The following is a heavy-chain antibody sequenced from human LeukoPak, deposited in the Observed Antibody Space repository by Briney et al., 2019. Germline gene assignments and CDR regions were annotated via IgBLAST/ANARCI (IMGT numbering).Heavy chain of an antibody. CDR3: AKEDRGPLQMSTTRGLDY. V-gene: IGHV3-30*02. D-gene: IGHD5-24*01. Sequence: GGSLRLSCAASGFTFSSYGMHWVRQAPGKGLEWVAFIRYDGGDKSYADSVKGRLNISRDNSKNTLYLQVNRLGAEDTAVYYCAKEDRGPLQMSTTRGLDYWGQGALVTVFS. J-gene: IGHJ4*02. CDR1: GFTFSSYG. CDR2: IRYDGGDK.